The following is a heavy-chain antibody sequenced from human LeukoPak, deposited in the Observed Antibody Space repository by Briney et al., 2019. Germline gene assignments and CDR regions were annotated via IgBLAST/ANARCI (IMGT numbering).Heavy chain of an antibody. J-gene: IGHJ4*02. CDR1: GFTFSSYE. CDR3: ARVNNGGVGWECYFDY. V-gene: IGHV3-48*03. CDR2: TSRGSTTI. D-gene: IGHD1/OR15-1a*01. Sequence: GASLRLSCAASGFTFSSYEMSWVRQAPGKGLEWVSYTSRGSTTIYYADSVKGRFTISRDNDKNSLYVQMNSLRAEDTAVYYCARVNNGGVGWECYFDYWGQGTLVTVSS.